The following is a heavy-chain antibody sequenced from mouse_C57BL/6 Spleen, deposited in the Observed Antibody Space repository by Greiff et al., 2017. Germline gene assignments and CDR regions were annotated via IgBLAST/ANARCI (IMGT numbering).Heavy chain of an antibody. V-gene: IGHV1-72*01. Sequence: QVHVKQPGAELVKPGASVKLSCKASGYTFTSYWMHWVKQRPGRGLEWIGRIDPNSGGTKYNEKFKSKATLTVDKPSSTAYMQLSSLTSEDSAVYYCARCFTTVPYYAMDYWGQGTSVTVSS. J-gene: IGHJ4*01. CDR1: GYTFTSYW. CDR2: IDPNSGGT. CDR3: ARCFTTVPYYAMDY. D-gene: IGHD1-1*01.